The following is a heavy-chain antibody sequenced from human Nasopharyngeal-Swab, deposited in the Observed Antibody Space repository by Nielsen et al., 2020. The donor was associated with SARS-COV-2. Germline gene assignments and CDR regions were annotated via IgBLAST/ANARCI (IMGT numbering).Heavy chain of an antibody. J-gene: IGHJ6*02. CDR2: IYSSGST. CDR3: AKGEIVVRGDYHYGMGV. CDR1: GFTVSSHY. V-gene: IGHV3-66*03. D-gene: IGHD3-10*01. Sequence: GESLKISCAASGFTVSSHYMSWVRQAPGKGLEWVSVIYSSGSTYYADSVKGRYTISRDNSKNTLYLQMNSLRAEDTGVYYCAKGEIVVRGDYHYGMGVWGQGTTVTVSS.